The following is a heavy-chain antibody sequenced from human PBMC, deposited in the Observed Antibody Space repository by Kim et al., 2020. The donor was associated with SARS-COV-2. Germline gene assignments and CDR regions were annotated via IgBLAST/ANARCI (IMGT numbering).Heavy chain of an antibody. V-gene: IGHV4-31*03. CDR2: ISYSGNS. Sequence: TLSLTCSVSGGSIRSGGKFWTWIRQHPAKGLEWIGYISYSGNSHYSPSLRSRVSISLQTSENQFSLELTSVTAADTAVYYCARGKPLDYWGQGIPVTV. J-gene: IGHJ4*02. CDR1: GGSIRSGGKF. CDR3: ARGKPLDY.